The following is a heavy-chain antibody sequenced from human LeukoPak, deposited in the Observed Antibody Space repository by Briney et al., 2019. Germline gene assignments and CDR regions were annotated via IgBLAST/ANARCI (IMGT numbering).Heavy chain of an antibody. CDR3: AFSRATVPTRPFDY. CDR2: ISSSGSTI. Sequence: PGGSLRLSCAASGFTFSGYEMNWVRQAPGKGLEGVSYISSSGSTIYYADSVKGRFTISRDNAKNSLYLQMNSLRAEDTAVYYCAFSRATVPTRPFDYWCQGTLATVSS. V-gene: IGHV3-48*03. CDR1: GFTFSGYE. J-gene: IGHJ4*02. D-gene: IGHD4-17*01.